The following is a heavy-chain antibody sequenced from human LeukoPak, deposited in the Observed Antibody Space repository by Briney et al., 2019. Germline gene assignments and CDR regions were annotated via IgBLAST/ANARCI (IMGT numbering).Heavy chain of an antibody. CDR2: VYTGGST. V-gene: IGHV3-53*01. Sequence: GGSLRLSCAASGFTVSSNYMTWVRQAPGKGLEWVSAVYTGGSTYSADSVKGRFTISRDNSKNTLYLQMNSLRAEDTAVYYCARGLAAAGLYFDYWGQGTLVTVSS. CDR1: GFTVSSNY. J-gene: IGHJ4*02. D-gene: IGHD6-13*01. CDR3: ARGLAAAGLYFDY.